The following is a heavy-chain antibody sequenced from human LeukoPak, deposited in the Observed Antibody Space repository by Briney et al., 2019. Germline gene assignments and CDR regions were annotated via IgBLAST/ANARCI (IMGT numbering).Heavy chain of an antibody. CDR3: ARGGGIDV. V-gene: IGHV3-23*01. CDR1: GFTFRSYS. J-gene: IGHJ6*02. D-gene: IGHD3-10*01. CDR2: ISGSGSST. Sequence: GGSLRLSCAVSGFTFRSYSMNWVRQAPGKGLEWVSGISGSGSSTYYADSVKGRFTLSRDYPKNTLYLQMNSLRDEDTAVYYCARGGGIDVWGQGTTVTVSS.